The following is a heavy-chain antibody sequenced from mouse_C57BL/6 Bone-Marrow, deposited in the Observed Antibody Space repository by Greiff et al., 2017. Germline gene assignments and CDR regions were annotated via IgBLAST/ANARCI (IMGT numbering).Heavy chain of an antibody. Sequence: EVQLQESGPGLVKPSQSLSLTCSVTGYSITSGYYWNWIRQFPGNKLEWMGYISYDGSNNYNPSLKNRISITRDTSKNQFFLKWTSVTTEDTATYYCARGDYYVSSYDYFDYWGQGTTLSVSS. V-gene: IGHV3-6*01. CDR2: ISYDGSN. CDR3: ARGDYYVSSYDYFDY. CDR1: GYSITSGYY. D-gene: IGHD1-1*01. J-gene: IGHJ2*01.